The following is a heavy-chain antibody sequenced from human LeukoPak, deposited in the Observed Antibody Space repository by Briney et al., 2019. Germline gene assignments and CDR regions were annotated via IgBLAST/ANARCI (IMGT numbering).Heavy chain of an antibody. J-gene: IGHJ4*02. D-gene: IGHD5-24*01. CDR1: GFTFSSYW. V-gene: IGHV3-74*01. Sequence: GGSLRLSCAASGFTFSSYWMHWGRQAPGKGLVLVSRINIDGSSTSYADSVKGRFTISRDNAKNTMYMQMNSLRAEDTAVYYCARKGMATTKALDYWGQGTLVTVSS. CDR3: ARKGMATTKALDY. CDR2: INIDGSST.